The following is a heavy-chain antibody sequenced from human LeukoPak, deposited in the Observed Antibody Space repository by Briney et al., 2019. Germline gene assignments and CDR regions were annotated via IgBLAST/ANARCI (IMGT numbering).Heavy chain of an antibody. CDR2: IYSAVST. J-gene: IGHJ6*04. V-gene: IGHV3-53*01. Sequence: GGSLRLSCAASGFDVSSNYMSWVRQAPGKGLEWVSVIYSAVSTNYADSVKGRFTISRDNSKNTVYLQMNSLRAEDTAVYYCAKGLWFGQTQYGMDVWGKGTTVTVSS. CDR1: GFDVSSNY. CDR3: AKGLWFGQTQYGMDV. D-gene: IGHD3-10*01.